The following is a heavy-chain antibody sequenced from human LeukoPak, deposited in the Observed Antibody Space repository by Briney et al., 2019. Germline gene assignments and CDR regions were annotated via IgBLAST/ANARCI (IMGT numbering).Heavy chain of an antibody. D-gene: IGHD6-6*01. J-gene: IGHJ6*03. CDR1: GGTFSSYA. CDR2: INPNSGGT. CDR3: ARRIDGDSSSSPSYYYYYMDV. Sequence: GASVKVSCKASGGTFSSYAISWVRQAPGQGLEWMGWINPNSGGTNYAQKFQGRVTMTRDTSISTAYMELSRLRSDDTAVYYCARRIDGDSSSSPSYYYYYMDVWGKGTTVTVSS. V-gene: IGHV1-2*02.